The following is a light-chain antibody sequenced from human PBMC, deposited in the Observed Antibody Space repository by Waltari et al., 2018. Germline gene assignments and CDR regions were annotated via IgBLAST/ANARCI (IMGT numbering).Light chain of an antibody. CDR1: SLRTYY. CDR2: GKN. CDR3: HSRDSSGDVL. Sequence: SSELAQDPAVSVALGQTVRITCQGESLRTYYVSWFHQKPGPAPALVIYGKNNRPSGIPDRFSASSSGSTASLTIIGAQAEDEADYYCHSRDSSGDVLIGGGTKLTVV. J-gene: IGLJ2*01. V-gene: IGLV3-19*01.